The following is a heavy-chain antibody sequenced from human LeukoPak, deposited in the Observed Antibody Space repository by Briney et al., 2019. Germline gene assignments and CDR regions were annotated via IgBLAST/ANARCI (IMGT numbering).Heavy chain of an antibody. CDR2: ISPTGSTT. D-gene: IGHD6-6*01. CDR1: GFSFSGHW. V-gene: IGHV3-74*01. CDR3: ARGPNSNWSGLDF. J-gene: IGHJ4*02. Sequence: GGSLRLSCTASGFSFSGHWMHRARQLPGEGLVWVSRISPTGSTTSYADSVKGRFTVSRDNAKNTLYLQVNNLRAEDTAVYYCARGPNSNWSGLDFWGQGILLTVSS.